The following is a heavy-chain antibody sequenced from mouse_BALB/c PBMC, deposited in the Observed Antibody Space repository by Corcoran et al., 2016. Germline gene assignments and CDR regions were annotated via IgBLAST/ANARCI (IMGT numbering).Heavy chain of an antibody. J-gene: IGHJ2*01. CDR3: ARIYYYGSSYYFDY. V-gene: IGHV8-12*01. Sequence: QVTLKESGPGILQPSQTLSLTCSFSGFSLSTSGMGVSWIRQPSGKGLEWLAHIYWDDDKRYNPSLKSRLTISKDTSSNQVFLKITSVDTADTATYYCARIYYYGSSYYFDYGGQSTTLTFSA. D-gene: IGHD1-1*01. CDR1: GFSLSTSGMG. CDR2: IYWDDDK.